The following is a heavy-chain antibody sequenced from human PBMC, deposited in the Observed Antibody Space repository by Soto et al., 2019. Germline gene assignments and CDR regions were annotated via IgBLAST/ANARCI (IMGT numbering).Heavy chain of an antibody. CDR2: INPNSGGT. V-gene: IGHV1-2*04. CDR1: GYTFTGYY. CDR3: AREPQTFQYDYVWGSYRYTVYYYYGMDV. J-gene: IGHJ6*02. D-gene: IGHD3-16*02. Sequence: QVQLVQSGAEVKKPGASVKVSCKASGYTFTGYYMHWVRQAPGQGLEWMGWINPNSGGTNYAQKFQGWVTMTRDTYVSTAYMEVSSLRSEDTAVYYCAREPQTFQYDYVWGSYRYTVYYYYGMDVWGQGTTVTVSS.